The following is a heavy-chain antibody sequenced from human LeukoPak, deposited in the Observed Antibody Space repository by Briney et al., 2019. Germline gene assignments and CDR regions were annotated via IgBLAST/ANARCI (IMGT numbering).Heavy chain of an antibody. CDR2: ISDSGDTT. V-gene: IGHV3-23*01. CDR3: AKIGAAGIAVVLVDY. J-gene: IGHJ4*02. Sequence: PGRSLRLSCVASGFTFSNYGMHWVRQAPGKGLEWVSAISDSGDTTHYAESVQGRFTISRDNSKNTLYLQMNILRADDTALYYCAKIGAAGIAVVLVDYWGQGTLVTVSS. D-gene: IGHD6-19*01. CDR1: GFTFSNYG.